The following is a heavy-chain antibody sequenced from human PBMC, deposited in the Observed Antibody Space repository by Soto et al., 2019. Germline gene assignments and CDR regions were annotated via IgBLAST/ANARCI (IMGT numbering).Heavy chain of an antibody. D-gene: IGHD5-18*01. CDR3: ARGAGTAKNYYYGMDV. V-gene: IGHV3-21*01. J-gene: IGHJ6*04. Sequence: GGSLRLSCAASGSTFSSYSMNWVRQAPGEGLEWVSSIISSSSYIYYADSVKGRFTISRDNAKNSLYLQTNSVRAEDTAVYYSARGAGTAKNYYYGMDVWGEGITVTVSA. CDR2: IISSSSYI. CDR1: GSTFSSYS.